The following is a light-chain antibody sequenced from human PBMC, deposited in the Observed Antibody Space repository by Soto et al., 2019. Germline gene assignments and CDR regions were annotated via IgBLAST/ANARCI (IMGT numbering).Light chain of an antibody. CDR3: QSYDSSLSVVV. Sequence: QSVLTQPPSVSGAPGQGVTISCTGSSSNIGAGYDVHWYHQLPGTAPKLLIYGNTNRPSGVPDRFSGSKSGTSASLAITGLQAEDEADYYCQSYDSSLSVVVFGGGTQLTVL. V-gene: IGLV1-40*01. CDR1: SSNIGAGYD. J-gene: IGLJ2*01. CDR2: GNT.